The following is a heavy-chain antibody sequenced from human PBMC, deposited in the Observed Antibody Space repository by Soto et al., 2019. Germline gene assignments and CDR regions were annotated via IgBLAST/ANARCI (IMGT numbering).Heavy chain of an antibody. CDR2: ISGSGDST. CDR1: AFTFSSYA. D-gene: IGHD3-3*01. J-gene: IGHJ4*02. CDR3: AKDRNDVWSGYSYFDY. V-gene: IGHV3-23*01. Sequence: EVQLLESGGGSVQPGGSLRLSCAASAFTFSSYAMSWVRQAPGKGLEWVSAISGSGDSTYYADSVKGRFTISRDNSQHSLDLQMNSLRVEDTAVYYCAKDRNDVWSGYSYFDYWGQGTLVTVSS.